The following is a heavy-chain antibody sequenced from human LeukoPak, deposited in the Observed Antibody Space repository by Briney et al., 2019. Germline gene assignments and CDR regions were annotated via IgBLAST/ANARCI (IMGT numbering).Heavy chain of an antibody. Sequence: GSSVKVSCKASGGTFSSYAISWVRQAPGQGLEWMGGIIPIFGTANYAQKFQGRVTITTDESTSTAYMELSSLRSEDTAVYYCARVVTLLRTHAFDIWGQGTMVTVSS. V-gene: IGHV1-69*05. J-gene: IGHJ3*02. CDR1: GGTFSSYA. CDR3: ARVVTLLRTHAFDI. CDR2: IIPIFGTA. D-gene: IGHD5-18*01.